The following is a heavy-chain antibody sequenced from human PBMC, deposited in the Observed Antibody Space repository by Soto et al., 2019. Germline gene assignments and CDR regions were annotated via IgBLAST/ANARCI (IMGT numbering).Heavy chain of an antibody. V-gene: IGHV4-31*03. D-gene: IGHD1-1*01. J-gene: IGHJ4*02. Sequence: QVQLQESGPGLVKPSQTLSLTCTVSGGSISSGVYYWSWIRQHPGKGLEWIGYIYYSGSTYYNPSLKSRVTISVDTSKNQYALKLNSVTAADTAVYYCARSTRYNYDYLDYWDQGTLVTVSS. CDR3: ARSTRYNYDYLDY. CDR1: GGSISSGVYY. CDR2: IYYSGST.